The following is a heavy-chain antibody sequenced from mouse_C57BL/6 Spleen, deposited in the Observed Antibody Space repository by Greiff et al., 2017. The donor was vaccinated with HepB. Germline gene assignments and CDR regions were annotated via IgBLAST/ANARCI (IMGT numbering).Heavy chain of an antibody. D-gene: IGHD2-2*01. CDR2: IYPGSGST. J-gene: IGHJ2*01. CDR3: AREGKLYYGYGGDCFDY. CDR1: GYTFTSYW. V-gene: IGHV1-55*01. Sequence: QVQLQQPGAELVKPGASVKMSCKASGYTFTSYWITWVKQRPGQGLEWIGDIYPGSGSTNYNEKFKSKATLTVDTSSSTAYMQLSSLTSEDSAVYYCAREGKLYYGYGGDCFDYWGQGTTLTVSS.